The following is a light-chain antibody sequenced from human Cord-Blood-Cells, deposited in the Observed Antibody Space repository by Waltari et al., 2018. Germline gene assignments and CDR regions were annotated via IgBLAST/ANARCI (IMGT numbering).Light chain of an antibody. Sequence: QSALTQPASVSGSPGQSITISCTGTSSDVGGYNYVSWYQQHPGKAPKLMIYDVSNRPSGVSNRLSGPKSGNTASRTISGLQAEDEADYYCSSYTSSSLWVFGGGTKLTVL. J-gene: IGLJ3*02. V-gene: IGLV2-14*01. CDR2: DVS. CDR1: SSDVGGYNY. CDR3: SSYTSSSLWV.